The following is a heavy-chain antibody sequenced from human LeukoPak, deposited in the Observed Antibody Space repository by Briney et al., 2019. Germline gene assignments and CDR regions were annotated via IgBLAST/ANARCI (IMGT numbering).Heavy chain of an antibody. CDR3: VTTTGYATTWFGY. Sequence: PGGSLRLSSAASGFTFSNYWMSWVRQAPGKGLEWVGNIKQDGSEKYYEDSVKGRFTISRDNAKNSLSLQMNSLRAEDTAVYYCVTTTGYATTWFGYWGQGTLVTVSS. V-gene: IGHV3-7*05. CDR2: IKQDGSEK. J-gene: IGHJ5*01. CDR1: GFTFSNYW. D-gene: IGHD1-14*01.